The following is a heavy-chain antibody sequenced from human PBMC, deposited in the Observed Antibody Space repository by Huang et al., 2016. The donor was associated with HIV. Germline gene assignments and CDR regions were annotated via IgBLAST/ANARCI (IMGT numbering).Heavy chain of an antibody. J-gene: IGHJ4*02. Sequence: QVQLVQSGAEVKKPGSSVKVSCKASGGTFSIYTITWVRQAPGQGLEWLGGLVPIRDTANYAQKFQDRIMITADESTSTAYMELSRLTSEDTAVYYCARAARGYDYWGQGTLVSVSS. D-gene: IGHD3-22*01. CDR3: ARAARGYDY. V-gene: IGHV1-69*13. CDR2: LVPIRDTA. CDR1: GGTFSIYT.